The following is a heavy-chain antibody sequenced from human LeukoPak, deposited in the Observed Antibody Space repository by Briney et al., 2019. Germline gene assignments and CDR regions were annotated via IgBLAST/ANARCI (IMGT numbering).Heavy chain of an antibody. D-gene: IGHD3-22*01. V-gene: IGHV1-46*01. CDR2: INPSGGST. CDR3: ARIQPTSPTEDSSAYFVGY. J-gene: IGHJ4*02. CDR1: GYTFTSYY. Sequence: ASVKVSCKASGYTFTSYYMHWVRQAPGQGLEWMGIINPSGGSTSYAQKFQGRVTMTRDTSTSTVYMELSSLRSEDTAVYYCARIQPTSPTEDSSAYFVGYWGQGTLVTVSS.